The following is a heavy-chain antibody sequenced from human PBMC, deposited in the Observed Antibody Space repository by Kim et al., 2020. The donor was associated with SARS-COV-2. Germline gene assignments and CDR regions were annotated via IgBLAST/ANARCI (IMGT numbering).Heavy chain of an antibody. Sequence: ASVKVSCKASGYTFTSYGISWVRQATGQGLEWMGWISAYNGNTNYAQKLQGRVTMTTDTSTSTAYMELRSLRSDDTAVYYCARAADEYYYDSSGYLYYFDYWGQGTLVTVSS. CDR2: ISAYNGNT. V-gene: IGHV1-18*01. CDR1: GYTFTSYG. J-gene: IGHJ4*02. CDR3: ARAADEYYYDSSGYLYYFDY. D-gene: IGHD3-22*01.